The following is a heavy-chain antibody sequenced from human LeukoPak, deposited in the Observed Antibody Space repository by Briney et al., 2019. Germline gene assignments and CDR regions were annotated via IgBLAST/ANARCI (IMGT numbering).Heavy chain of an antibody. D-gene: IGHD6-25*01. Sequence: PGGSLRLSCAASGFTFSSYWMHWVRQAPGKGLVWVSRINSDGSSTSYADSVKGRFTISRDNAKNTLYLQMNSLRAEDTAVYYCARAWGYSSGFDYWGQGTLVTVSS. J-gene: IGHJ4*02. CDR2: INSDGSST. CDR3: ARAWGYSSGFDY. CDR1: GFTFSSYW. V-gene: IGHV3-74*01.